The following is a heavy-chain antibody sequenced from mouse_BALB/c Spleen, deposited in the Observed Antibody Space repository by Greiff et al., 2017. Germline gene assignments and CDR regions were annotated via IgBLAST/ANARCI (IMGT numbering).Heavy chain of an antibody. J-gene: IGHJ2*01. D-gene: IGHD1-1*01. V-gene: IGHV3-2*02. CDR1: GYSITSDYA. Sequence: EVQLQESGPGLVKPSQSLSLTCTVTGYSITSDYAWNWIRQFPGNKLEWMGYISYSGSTSYNPSLKSRISITRDTSKNQFFLQLNSVTTEDTATYYCARFEYYGSSYDYFDYWGQGTTLTVSS. CDR3: ARFEYYGSSYDYFDY. CDR2: ISYSGST.